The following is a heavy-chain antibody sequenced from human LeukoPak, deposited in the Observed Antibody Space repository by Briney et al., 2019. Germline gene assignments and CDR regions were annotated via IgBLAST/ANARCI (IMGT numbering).Heavy chain of an antibody. Sequence: GGSLRLSCAASGFTFSSYSMNWVRQAPGKGLEWVSSISSISSYIYYADSVKGRFTISRDNAKNSLYLQMNSLRAEDTAVYYCTTGIDDAFDIWGQGTMVTVSS. CDR3: TTGIDDAFDI. V-gene: IGHV3-21*01. CDR1: GFTFSSYS. D-gene: IGHD2/OR15-2a*01. CDR2: ISSISSYI. J-gene: IGHJ3*02.